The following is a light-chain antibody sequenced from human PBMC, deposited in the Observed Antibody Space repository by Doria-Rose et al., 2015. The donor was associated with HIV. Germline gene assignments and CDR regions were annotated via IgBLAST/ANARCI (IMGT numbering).Light chain of an antibody. CDR2: AAS. V-gene: IGKV1-39*01. J-gene: IGKJ1*01. CDR3: QQTYSSPPWT. CDR1: QTVSTY. Sequence: TQSPSSLSASIGDRVTITCRASQTVSTYLNWFQQEPGKAPKLLIYAASRLQSGVPSRFSGSGSGTDFTLTISGLQPGDFATYYCQQTYSSPPWTFGQGTKLE.